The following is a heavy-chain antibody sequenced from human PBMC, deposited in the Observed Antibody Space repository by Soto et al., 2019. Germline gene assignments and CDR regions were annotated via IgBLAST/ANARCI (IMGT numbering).Heavy chain of an antibody. D-gene: IGHD2-2*01. Sequence: GGSLRLSCAASGFTFSSYSMNWVRQAPGKGLEWVSYISSSSSTIYYADSVKGRFTISRDNAKNSLYLQMNSLRDEDTAVYYCARDRTSYYYYYGMDVWGQGTTVTVS. CDR1: GFTFSSYS. CDR2: ISSSSSTI. J-gene: IGHJ6*02. V-gene: IGHV3-48*02. CDR3: ARDRTSYYYYYGMDV.